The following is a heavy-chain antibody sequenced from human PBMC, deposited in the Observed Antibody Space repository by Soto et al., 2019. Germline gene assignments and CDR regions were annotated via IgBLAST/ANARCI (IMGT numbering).Heavy chain of an antibody. CDR2: IRSKAYGGTT. Sequence: PGGSLRLSCTASGFTFGDYAMSWVRQAPGKGPEWVGFIRSKAYGGTTEYAASVKGRFTISRDDSKSIAYLQMNSLKTEDTAVYYCTREGTYGSGSYYKGNYYYYGMDVWGQGTTVTVSS. CDR1: GFTFGDYA. CDR3: TREGTYGSGSYYKGNYYYYGMDV. V-gene: IGHV3-49*04. D-gene: IGHD3-10*01. J-gene: IGHJ6*02.